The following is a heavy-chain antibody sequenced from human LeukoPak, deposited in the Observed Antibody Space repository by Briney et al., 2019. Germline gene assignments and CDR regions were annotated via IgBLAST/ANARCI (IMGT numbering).Heavy chain of an antibody. CDR2: MNPNSGNT. V-gene: IGHV1-8*01. J-gene: IGHJ6*02. Sequence: ASVKVSCKASVYTFTSYDINWVRQATGQGLEWMGWMNPNSGNTGYAQKFQGRVTMTRNTSISTAYMELSSLRSEDTAVYYCAREDGSGYGMDVWGQGPTVTVSS. CDR3: AREDGSGYGMDV. D-gene: IGHD3-10*01. CDR1: VYTFTSYD.